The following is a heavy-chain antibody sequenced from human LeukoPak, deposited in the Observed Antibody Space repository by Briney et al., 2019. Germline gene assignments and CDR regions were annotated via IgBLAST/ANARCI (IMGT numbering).Heavy chain of an antibody. CDR3: ARAGIYYYEHDY. Sequence: PSETLSLTCTVSGGSISSYYWSWIRQPPGKGLEWIGYIYYSGSTNYNPSLKSRVTISVDTSKNQFSLKLSSVTAADTAVYYCARAGIYYYEHDYWGQGTLVTVSS. J-gene: IGHJ4*02. V-gene: IGHV4-59*01. CDR2: IYYSGST. CDR1: GGSISSYY. D-gene: IGHD3-22*01.